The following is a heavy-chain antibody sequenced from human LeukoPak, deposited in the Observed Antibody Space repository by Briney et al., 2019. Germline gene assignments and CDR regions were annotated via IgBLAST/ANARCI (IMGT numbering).Heavy chain of an antibody. J-gene: IGHJ6*02. D-gene: IGHD6-13*01. V-gene: IGHV3-66*01. CDR2: IYSGGST. CDR1: GFTVSSNY. CDR3: ARDLEVAAGYYYYYYGMDV. Sequence: GGSLRLSCAASGFTVSSNYMSWVRQAPGKGLEWASVIYSGGSTYYADSVKGRFTISRDNSKNTLYLQMNSLSAEDTAVYYCARDLEVAAGYYYYYYGMDVWGQGTTVTVSS.